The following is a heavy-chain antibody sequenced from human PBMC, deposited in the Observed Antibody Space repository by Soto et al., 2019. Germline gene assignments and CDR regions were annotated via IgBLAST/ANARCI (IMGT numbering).Heavy chain of an antibody. J-gene: IGHJ6*02. CDR2: ISWNSGSI. CDR3: AKDLGGYSSSPYYYGMDV. V-gene: IGHV3-9*01. Sequence: EVQLVESGGGLVQPGRSLRLSCAASGFTFDDYAMHWVRQAPGKGLEWVSGISWNSGSIGYADSVKGRFTISRDNAKNSLYLQMSSLRAEDTALYYCAKDLGGYSSSPYYYGMDVWGQGTTVTVSS. CDR1: GFTFDDYA. D-gene: IGHD6-13*01.